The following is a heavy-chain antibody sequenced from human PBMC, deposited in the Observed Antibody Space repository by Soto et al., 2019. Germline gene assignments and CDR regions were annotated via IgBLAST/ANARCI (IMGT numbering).Heavy chain of an antibody. CDR1: GGSISTYY. Sequence: PSEILSLTCTVSGGSISTYYWSWIRQPPGKGLEWIGFTSYSGSTNYNPSLKSRVTISVDTSKHQFSLRLTSVTAADTAMYYCARPRNYYESSGYYHWGQGTLVTVSS. V-gene: IGHV4-59*01. CDR3: ARPRNYYESSGYYH. D-gene: IGHD3-22*01. J-gene: IGHJ4*02. CDR2: TSYSGST.